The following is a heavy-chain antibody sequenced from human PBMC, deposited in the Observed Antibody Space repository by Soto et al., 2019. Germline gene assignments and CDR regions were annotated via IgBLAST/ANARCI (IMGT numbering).Heavy chain of an antibody. V-gene: IGHV3-30-3*01. CDR2: ISSDGSNI. CDR3: ARDHCSGGSCYFPV. J-gene: IGHJ6*02. D-gene: IGHD2-15*01. CDR1: GFTFSGYS. Sequence: QVQLVESGGGVVQPGRSLRLSSAASGFTFSGYSMHWVRQAPGKGLDWEAVISSDGSNIYYADSVKGRFTISRDNSRNTLSLQMNSLRAEDTAFYYCARDHCSGGSCYFPVWGQGTSVTVSS.